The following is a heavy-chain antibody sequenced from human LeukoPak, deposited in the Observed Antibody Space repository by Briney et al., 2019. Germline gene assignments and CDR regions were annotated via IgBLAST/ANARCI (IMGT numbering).Heavy chain of an antibody. D-gene: IGHD1-26*01. CDR3: ATVGSGSYPGEYFQH. CDR2: FDPEDGET. J-gene: IGHJ1*01. V-gene: IGHV1-24*01. Sequence: ASVKVSCKVSGYALTELSMHWVRQAPGKGLEWMGGFDPEDGETIYAQKFQGRVTMTEDTSTDTAYVELSSLRSEDTAVYYCATVGSGSYPGEYFQHWGQGTLVTVSS. CDR1: GYALTELS.